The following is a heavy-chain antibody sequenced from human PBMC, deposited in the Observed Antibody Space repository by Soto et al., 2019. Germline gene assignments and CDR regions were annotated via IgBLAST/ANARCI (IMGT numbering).Heavy chain of an antibody. J-gene: IGHJ3*02. V-gene: IGHV4-39*01. CDR2: IYYSGST. CDR3: ARQLTVVTSAFDI. Sequence: QLQLQESGPGLVKPSETLSLTCTVSGGSISSSSYYWGWIRQPPGKGLEWIGSIYYSGSTYYNPSLKSRVTISVDTSKNQFSLKLSSVTAADTAVYCCARQLTVVTSAFDIWGQGTMVTVSS. D-gene: IGHD2-15*01. CDR1: GGSISSSSYY.